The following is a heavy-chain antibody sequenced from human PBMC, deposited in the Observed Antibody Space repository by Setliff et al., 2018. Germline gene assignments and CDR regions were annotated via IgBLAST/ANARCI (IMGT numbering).Heavy chain of an antibody. CDR3: AKHDGRSSFDY. CDR2: IHYSGST. J-gene: IGHJ4*02. CDR1: GGSISSSSYY. Sequence: SETLSLTCTVSGGSISSSSYYWGWIRQPPGKGLEWIGSIHYSGSTYYNPSLKSRVTVSVDTSKNQFSLKLSSVTAADTAVYYCAKHDGRSSFDYWGQGTLVTVSS. V-gene: IGHV4-39*01. D-gene: IGHD6-6*01.